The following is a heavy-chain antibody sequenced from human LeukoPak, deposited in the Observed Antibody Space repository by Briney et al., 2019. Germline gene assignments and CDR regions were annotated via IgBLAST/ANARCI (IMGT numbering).Heavy chain of an antibody. D-gene: IGHD2-2*02. CDR1: GFIFSSYS. Sequence: GGSLRLSCAASGFIFSSYSMSWVRQAPGKGLEWVSVITGSGGNTYYADSVKGRFTISRDNSKNTLYLQMNSLRAEDTAVYYCEKYQLLYDSAFDIWGQGTMVTVSS. CDR2: ITGSGGNT. CDR3: EKYQLLYDSAFDI. J-gene: IGHJ3*02. V-gene: IGHV3-23*01.